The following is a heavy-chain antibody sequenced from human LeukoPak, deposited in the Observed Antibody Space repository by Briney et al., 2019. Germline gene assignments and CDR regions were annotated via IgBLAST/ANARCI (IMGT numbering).Heavy chain of an antibody. CDR2: MNPNSGNT. CDR1: GGTFSSYA. CDR3: ARGSPLYYDFWSGYYDDY. Sequence: ASVKVSCKASGGTFSSYAIRWVRQATGQGLEWMGWMNPNSGNTGYAQKFQGRVTMTRNTSISTAYMELSSLRSEDTAVYYCARGSPLYYDFWSGYYDDYWGQGTLVTVSS. J-gene: IGHJ4*02. D-gene: IGHD3-3*01. V-gene: IGHV1-8*02.